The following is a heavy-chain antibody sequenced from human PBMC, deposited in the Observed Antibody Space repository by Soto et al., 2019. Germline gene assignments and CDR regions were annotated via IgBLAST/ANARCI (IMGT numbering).Heavy chain of an antibody. Sequence: QVQLQQSGPGLVKPSQTLSLTCTVSGGSISSGGYYWTWIRQHPGKGLEWIGYIHYSESTYYNPSLKIRVIVSIDTSKNQFSLRLSSVTAADTAVYYCTRVAWGYAFDVWGQGTMVTVSS. J-gene: IGHJ3*01. CDR2: IHYSEST. D-gene: IGHD3-16*01. V-gene: IGHV4-31*03. CDR3: TRVAWGYAFDV. CDR1: GGSISSGGYY.